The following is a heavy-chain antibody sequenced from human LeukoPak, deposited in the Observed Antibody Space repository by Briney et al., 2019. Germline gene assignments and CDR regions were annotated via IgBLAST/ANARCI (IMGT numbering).Heavy chain of an antibody. J-gene: IGHJ4*02. CDR3: ARGIAAQIPLFDY. CDR1: GGTFSSYA. CDR2: INPIFGTA. Sequence: SVKVSCKASGGTFSSYAISWVRQAPGQGLEWMGGINPIFGTANYAQKFQGRVTITTDESTSTAYMELSSLRSEDTAVYYCARGIAAQIPLFDYWGQGTLVTVSS. V-gene: IGHV1-69*05. D-gene: IGHD6-13*01.